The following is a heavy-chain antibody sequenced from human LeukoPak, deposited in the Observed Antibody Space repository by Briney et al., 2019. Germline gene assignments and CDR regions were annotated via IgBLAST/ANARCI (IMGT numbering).Heavy chain of an antibody. CDR2: ISGSGGST. CDR1: GFTFSNYA. CDR3: ANVVRNDY. V-gene: IGHV3-23*01. D-gene: IGHD4-23*01. Sequence: GGSLRLSCAASGFTFSNYAMSWVRQAPGKGLGWVSSISGSGGSTYYADSVKGRFTIYRDNSKNTLYLQMNSLRAEDTAVYYCANVVRNDYWGQGTLVTVSS. J-gene: IGHJ4*02.